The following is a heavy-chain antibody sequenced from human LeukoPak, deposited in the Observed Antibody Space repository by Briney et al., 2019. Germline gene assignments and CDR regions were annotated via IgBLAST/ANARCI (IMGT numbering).Heavy chain of an antibody. CDR2: IYYSGRT. Sequence: SQTLSLTCTVSGGSISSGDYCWSWIPQPPGRGLEWNGYIYYSGRTYYKPYLNSRVNISVDTSKKQSSLKLSSVTAAYTAVYYCARGPAGPYYYDSSGYGLPDYWGQGTLVTVSS. V-gene: IGHV4-30-4*08. CDR1: GGSISSGDYC. D-gene: IGHD3-22*01. CDR3: ARGPAGPYYYDSSGYGLPDY. J-gene: IGHJ4*02.